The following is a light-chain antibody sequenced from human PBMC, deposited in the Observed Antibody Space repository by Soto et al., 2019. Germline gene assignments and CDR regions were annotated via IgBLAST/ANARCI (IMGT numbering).Light chain of an antibody. CDR2: AAS. CDR3: QQLLSYPIT. CDR1: QGISSW. V-gene: IGKV1-12*01. Sequence: DIQMTQSPSSVSASVGDRVTITCRASQGISSWLAWYQQKPGRDPKLLISAASTLQSGVPARFSGSGSGTDFNLSITRLQTEDFATYECQQLLSYPITFGQGTRLEI. J-gene: IGKJ5*01.